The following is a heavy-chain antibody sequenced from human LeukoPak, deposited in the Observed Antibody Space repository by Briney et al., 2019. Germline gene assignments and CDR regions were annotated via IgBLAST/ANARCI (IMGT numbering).Heavy chain of an antibody. CDR2: ISVSGGST. CDR3: AKDGIAVAGPFFDY. V-gene: IGHV3-23*01. Sequence: GRGREGGSAISVSGGSTYYADSVKRRFTISRDNSKHPLYLQMNSLRAEDTAVYYCAKDGIAVAGPFFDYWGQGTLVTVSS. J-gene: IGHJ4*02. D-gene: IGHD6-19*01.